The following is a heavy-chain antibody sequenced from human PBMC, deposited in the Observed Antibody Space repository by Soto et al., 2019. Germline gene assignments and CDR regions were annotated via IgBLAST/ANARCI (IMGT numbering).Heavy chain of an antibody. V-gene: IGHV3-48*01. CDR3: ARAPRRTGYCSSTSCYEVYYYYMDV. J-gene: IGHJ6*03. Sequence: GGSLRLSCAGSGFTFSSYSMNWVRQAPGKGLEWVSYISSSSSTIYYADSVKGRFTISRDNAKNSLYLQMNSLRAEDTAVYYCARAPRRTGYCSSTSCYEVYYYYMDVWGKGTTVTVSS. CDR1: GFTFSSYS. D-gene: IGHD2-2*01. CDR2: ISSSSSTI.